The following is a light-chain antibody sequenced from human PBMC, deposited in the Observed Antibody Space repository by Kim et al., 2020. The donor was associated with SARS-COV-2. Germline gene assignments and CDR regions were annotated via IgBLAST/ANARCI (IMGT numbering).Light chain of an antibody. Sequence: DIVMTQSPLYLTVIPGEPASISCRSSESLLYSDGNNYLHWYLQRPGQSPHHLIFLGSNRASGVPDRFSGSGSGTDFTLNISRVEAEDVGVYYCMHALRTPVTFGRGTKLEIK. CDR3: MHALRTPVT. V-gene: IGKV2-28*01. CDR2: LGS. J-gene: IGKJ2*01. CDR1: ESLLYSDGNNY.